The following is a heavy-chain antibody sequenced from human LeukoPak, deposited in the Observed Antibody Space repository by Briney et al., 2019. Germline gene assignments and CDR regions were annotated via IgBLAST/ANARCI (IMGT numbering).Heavy chain of an antibody. Sequence: ASVKVSCKASGGTFSSYAISWVRQAPGQGLEWMGGIIPIFGTASYAQKFQGRVTMTRDTSTSTVYMELSSLRSEDTAVYYCARGLGTRIVATILVFDYWGQGTLVTVSS. J-gene: IGHJ4*02. D-gene: IGHD5-12*01. V-gene: IGHV1-69*05. CDR1: GGTFSSYA. CDR3: ARGLGTRIVATILVFDY. CDR2: IIPIFGTA.